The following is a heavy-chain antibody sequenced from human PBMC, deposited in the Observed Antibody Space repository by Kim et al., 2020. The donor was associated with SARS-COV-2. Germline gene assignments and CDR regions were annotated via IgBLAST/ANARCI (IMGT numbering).Heavy chain of an antibody. Sequence: ASVKVSCKASGYTFTSYGISWVRQAPGQGLEWMGRISAYNGNTNYAQKLQGRVTMTTDTSTSTAYMELRSLRSDDTAVYYCARDPFLPHGTTQINFDYWGQGTLVTVSS. CDR3: ARDPFLPHGTTQINFDY. CDR1: GYTFTSYG. J-gene: IGHJ4*02. D-gene: IGHD1-7*01. V-gene: IGHV1-18*01. CDR2: ISAYNGNT.